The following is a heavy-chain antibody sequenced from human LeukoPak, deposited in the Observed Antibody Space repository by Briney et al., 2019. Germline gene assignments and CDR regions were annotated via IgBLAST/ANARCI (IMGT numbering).Heavy chain of an antibody. Sequence: PSETLSLTCTVSGYSIRTSHYWGWIRQSPGKGLEWIGNIYRSGTTYYNPSLKSRVTISMDTSKNQFSLKLGSVTAADTAVYYCARHVRYYDSSGYYFTTKYYFDYWGQGTLVTVSS. D-gene: IGHD3-22*01. CDR1: GYSIRTSHY. V-gene: IGHV4-38-2*02. J-gene: IGHJ4*02. CDR2: IYRSGTT. CDR3: ARHVRYYDSSGYYFTTKYYFDY.